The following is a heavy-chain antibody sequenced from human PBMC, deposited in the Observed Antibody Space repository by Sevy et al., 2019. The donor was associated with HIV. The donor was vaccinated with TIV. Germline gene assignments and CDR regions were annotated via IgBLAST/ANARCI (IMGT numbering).Heavy chain of an antibody. D-gene: IGHD2-2*01. CDR2: INPNSGGT. CDR1: GYTFTGYY. CDR3: ARARRYCSSTSCPLGYYFDY. V-gene: IGHV1-2*02. J-gene: IGHJ4*02. Sequence: ASVKVSCKASGYTFTGYYMHWVRQAPGQGLEWMGWINPNSGGTNYAQKFQGRVTMTRDTSTSTAYMELSRLRSDDTAVYYCARARRYCSSTSCPLGYYFDYWGQGTLVTVSS.